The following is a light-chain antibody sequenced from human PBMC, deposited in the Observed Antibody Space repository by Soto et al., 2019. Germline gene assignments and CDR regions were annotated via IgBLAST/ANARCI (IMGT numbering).Light chain of an antibody. V-gene: IGKV1-8*01. CDR1: QGISSY. J-gene: IGKJ1*01. CDR2: AAS. Sequence: AIRMTQSPSSFSASTGDRVTNTCRASQGISSYLAWYQQKPGKAPKLLIYAASTLQSGVPSRFSGSGSGTDFTLTISCLQSEDFATYYCQQYYSYPWTFGNGTKVEIK. CDR3: QQYYSYPWT.